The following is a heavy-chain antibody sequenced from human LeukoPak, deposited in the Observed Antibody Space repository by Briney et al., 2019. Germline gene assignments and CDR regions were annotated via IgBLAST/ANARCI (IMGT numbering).Heavy chain of an antibody. Sequence: PGGSLRLSCAASGFTFSSYAMHWVRQAPGKGLEWVAVISYDGSNKYYADSVKGRFTISRDNSKNTLYLQMNSLRAEDTAVYYCARVPGLAAAGTLDYWGQGTLVTVSS. J-gene: IGHJ4*02. V-gene: IGHV3-30-3*01. D-gene: IGHD6-13*01. CDR2: ISYDGSNK. CDR3: ARVPGLAAAGTLDY. CDR1: GFTFSSYA.